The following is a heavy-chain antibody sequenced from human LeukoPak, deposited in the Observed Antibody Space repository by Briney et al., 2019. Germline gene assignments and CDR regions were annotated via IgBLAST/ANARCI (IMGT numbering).Heavy chain of an antibody. CDR3: ARRARYDFWSGYYKGYYYYMDV. J-gene: IGHJ6*03. V-gene: IGHV4-34*01. D-gene: IGHD3-3*01. Sequence: SETLSLTCAVYGGSFSGYYWSWIRQPPGKGLEWIGEINHSGSTNYNPSLKSRVTISVDTSKNQFSPKLSSVTAADTAVYYCARRARYDFWSGYYKGYYYYMDVWGKGTTVTVSS. CDR1: GGSFSGYY. CDR2: INHSGST.